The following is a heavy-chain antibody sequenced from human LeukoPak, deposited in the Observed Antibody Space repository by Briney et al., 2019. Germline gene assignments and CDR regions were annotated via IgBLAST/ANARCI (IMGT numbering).Heavy chain of an antibody. Sequence: GGSLRLSCAASGSTFSSYWMSWVRQAPGKGLEWVANIKQDGSEKYYVDSVKGRFTISRDNAKNSLYLQMNSLRAEDTAVYYCARGPGYSSSWFEYFQHWGQGTLVTVSS. CDR2: IKQDGSEK. CDR1: GSTFSSYW. CDR3: ARGPGYSSSWFEYFQH. V-gene: IGHV3-7*01. D-gene: IGHD6-13*01. J-gene: IGHJ1*01.